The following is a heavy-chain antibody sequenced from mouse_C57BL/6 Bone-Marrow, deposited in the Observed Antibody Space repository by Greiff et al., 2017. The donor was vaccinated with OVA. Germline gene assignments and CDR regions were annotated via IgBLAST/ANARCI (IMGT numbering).Heavy chain of an antibody. CDR2: ISSGSSTI. Sequence: DVMLVESGGGLVKPGGSLKLSCAASGFTFSDYGMHWVRQAPEKGLAWVAYISSGSSTIYYADTVKGRFPLSRDNAKNTLFLQLTSLRSEDTAMYYCARGYYGLAWFAYWGQGTLVTVSA. CDR1: GFTFSDYG. CDR3: ARGYYGLAWFAY. D-gene: IGHD1-1*01. J-gene: IGHJ3*01. V-gene: IGHV5-17*01.